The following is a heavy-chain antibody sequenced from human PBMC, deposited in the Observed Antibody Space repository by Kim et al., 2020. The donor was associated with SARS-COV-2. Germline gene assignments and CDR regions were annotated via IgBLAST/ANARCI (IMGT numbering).Heavy chain of an antibody. V-gene: IGHV1-2*02. J-gene: IGHJ4*02. D-gene: IGHD1-26*01. Sequence: GGTNYAQEFQGRVTMTRDTSISTAYMGLSRLRSDDTAVYYCARRADSGSYWGAFDYWGQGTLVTVSS. CDR3: ARRADSGSYWGAFDY. CDR2: GGT.